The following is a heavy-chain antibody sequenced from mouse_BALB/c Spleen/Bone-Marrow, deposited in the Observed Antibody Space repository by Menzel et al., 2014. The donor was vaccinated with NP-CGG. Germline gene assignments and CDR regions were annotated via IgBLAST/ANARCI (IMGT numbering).Heavy chain of an antibody. CDR2: VNPNIGGT. CDR1: GYTFTDYT. J-gene: IGHJ3*01. V-gene: IGHV1-18*01. Sequence: VQLQQPGPELLKPGASVKISCKTSGYTFTDYTLHWVKQSHGKSLEWIGGVNPNIGGTNYNQKFKGKATLTLDKPSSTAYMELRSLTSEDSAVYYCARGRTAYWGQGTLVTVSA. CDR3: ARGRTAY.